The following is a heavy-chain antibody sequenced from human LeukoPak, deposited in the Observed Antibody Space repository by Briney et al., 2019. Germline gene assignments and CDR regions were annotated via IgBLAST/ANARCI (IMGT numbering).Heavy chain of an antibody. J-gene: IGHJ3*02. CDR3: ARDRRDGYIYAFDI. CDR1: GFTVSSYY. V-gene: IGHV3-53*04. CDR2: IYSGGST. Sequence: GGSLRLSCAASGFTVSSYYMSWVRQAPGKGLEWVSLIYSGGSTYYADSVKGRFAISRLNSKNTLYLQMNSLRADDTAVYYCARDRRDGYIYAFDIWGQGAMVTVSS. D-gene: IGHD5-24*01.